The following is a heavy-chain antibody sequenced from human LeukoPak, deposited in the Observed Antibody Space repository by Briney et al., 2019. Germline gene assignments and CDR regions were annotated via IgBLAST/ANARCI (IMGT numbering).Heavy chain of an antibody. Sequence: SETLSLTCAVYGGSFTDYYWSWIRRPPGKGLEWIGEINHSGYTNYNPSLTSRVSVSVDTSKNQFSLKLSSVTAADTAVYYCARGQYTGDPTHWGQGTLVTVSS. V-gene: IGHV4-34*01. CDR2: INHSGYT. D-gene: IGHD7-27*01. CDR1: GGSFTDYY. CDR3: ARGQYTGDPTH. J-gene: IGHJ4*02.